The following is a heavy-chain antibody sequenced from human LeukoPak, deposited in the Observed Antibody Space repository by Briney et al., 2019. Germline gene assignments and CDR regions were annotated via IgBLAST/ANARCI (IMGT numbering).Heavy chain of an antibody. J-gene: IGHJ4*02. Sequence: PSQTLSLTCTGSGGSISSGSYYWSWIRQPAGERLEWIGRIYTSGSTNYSPSLKSRVTISVDTSKNQFSLKLSSVTAADTAVYYCAREAYDYVWGSYRPYYFDYWGQGTLVTVSS. D-gene: IGHD3-16*02. V-gene: IGHV4-61*02. CDR2: IYTSGST. CDR1: GGSISSGSYY. CDR3: AREAYDYVWGSYRPYYFDY.